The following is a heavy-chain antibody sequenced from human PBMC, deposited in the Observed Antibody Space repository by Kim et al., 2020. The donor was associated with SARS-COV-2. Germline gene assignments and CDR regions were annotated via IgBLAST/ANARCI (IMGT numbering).Heavy chain of an antibody. CDR3: GRGWTPDH. V-gene: IGHV1-18*04. CDR1: GYTFTSYG. Sequence: ASVKVSCKASGYTFTSYGFTWVRQAPGQGLEWMGWISADKTTTNYAQKFQGRVTMTTDTPTTTGYMELRSLLSDDTAVYYCGRGWTPDHWGQGTLVTVSS. D-gene: IGHD1-1*01. J-gene: IGHJ4*02. CDR2: ISADKTTT.